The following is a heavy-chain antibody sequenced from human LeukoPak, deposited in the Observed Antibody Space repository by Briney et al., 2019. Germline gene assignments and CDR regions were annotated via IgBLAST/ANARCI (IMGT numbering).Heavy chain of an antibody. CDR2: ISYDGNTG. CDR1: GFTFPTYG. J-gene: IGHJ4*02. Sequence: GESLKISCAGSGFTFPTYGMHWVRQAQGKGLEWVAYISYDGNTGYYTDSVKGRFTISRDNSKNMLFLQMNSLRIEDTGVYYCAKDSTRDYGYYGMPESWGQGTLVTVS. CDR3: AKDSTRDYGYYGMPES. D-gene: IGHD4-17*01. V-gene: IGHV3-30*18.